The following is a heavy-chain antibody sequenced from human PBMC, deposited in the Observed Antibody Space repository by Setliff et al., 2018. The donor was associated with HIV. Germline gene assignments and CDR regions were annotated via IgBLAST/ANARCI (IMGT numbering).Heavy chain of an antibody. CDR3: AKVPGVWFGELLPYYYYYYMDV. D-gene: IGHD3-10*01. Sequence: GGSLRLSCAASGFTFSSYGMHWVRQAPGKGLEWVAFIRSDGSNKYYADSVKGRFTISRDNSKNTLYLQMNSLRAEDTAVYYCAKVPGVWFGELLPYYYYYYMDVWGKGTTVTVSS. CDR1: GFTFSSYG. V-gene: IGHV3-30*02. CDR2: IRSDGSNK. J-gene: IGHJ6*03.